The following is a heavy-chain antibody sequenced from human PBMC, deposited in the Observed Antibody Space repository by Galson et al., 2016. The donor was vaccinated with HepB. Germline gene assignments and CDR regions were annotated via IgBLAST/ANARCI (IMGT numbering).Heavy chain of an antibody. Sequence: SVKVSCKASGYNITNNAIHWVRQAPGQRLEWMGWINAGNDNTKYSQKFQGRVTITRDTSESPTDMELRSLKSEDTAVYYCARWGDGNGAPARGRVWETLFDYWGQGTLVTVSS. V-gene: IGHV1-3*01. CDR2: INAGNDNT. CDR1: GYNITNNA. D-gene: IGHD5-24*01. J-gene: IGHJ4*02. CDR3: ARWGDGNGAPARGRVWETLFDY.